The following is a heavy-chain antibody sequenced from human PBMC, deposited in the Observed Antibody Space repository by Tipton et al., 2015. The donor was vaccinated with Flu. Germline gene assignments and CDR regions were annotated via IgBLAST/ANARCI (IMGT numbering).Heavy chain of an antibody. J-gene: IGHJ3*02. Sequence: TLSLTCTVSGGFISGYFWTWVRQPPGRGLEWIGYISDSRSTKYTPSLKSRVTLSVDTSQNQLSLNLTSVTAADTAVYFCARAFCGIDCSLGVNAFDIWGQGTRVIVSS. V-gene: IGHV4-59*03. CDR1: GGFISGYF. D-gene: IGHD2-21*02. CDR2: ISDSRST. CDR3: ARAFCGIDCSLGVNAFDI.